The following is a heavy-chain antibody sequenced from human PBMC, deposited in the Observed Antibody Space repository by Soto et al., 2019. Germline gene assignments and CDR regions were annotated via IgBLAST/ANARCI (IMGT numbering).Heavy chain of an antibody. D-gene: IGHD5-12*01. Sequence: PGGSLRLSCAASGFTFSSYAMSWVRQAPGEGLEWVSAISGSGGSTYYADSVKGRFTISRDNSKNTLYLQMNSLRAEDTAVYYCAKGGGVATAVLFLYSGQGPLVTVSS. CDR2: ISGSGGST. CDR1: GFTFSSYA. J-gene: IGHJ4*02. V-gene: IGHV3-23*01. CDR3: AKGGGVATAVLFLY.